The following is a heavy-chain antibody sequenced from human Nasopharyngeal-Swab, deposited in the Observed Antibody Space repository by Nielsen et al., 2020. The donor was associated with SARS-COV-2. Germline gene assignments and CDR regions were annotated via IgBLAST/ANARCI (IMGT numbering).Heavy chain of an antibody. V-gene: IGHV3-48*04. Sequence: GESLKISCAASGFTFSSYSMNWVRQAPGKGLEWVSYISSSSSTIYYADSVKGRFTISRDNAKNTLYLQMNSLRAEDTAVYYCAKDSVLLWFGELYYMDVWGKGTTVTVSS. CDR2: ISSSSSTI. J-gene: IGHJ6*03. CDR3: AKDSVLLWFGELYYMDV. D-gene: IGHD3-10*01. CDR1: GFTFSSYS.